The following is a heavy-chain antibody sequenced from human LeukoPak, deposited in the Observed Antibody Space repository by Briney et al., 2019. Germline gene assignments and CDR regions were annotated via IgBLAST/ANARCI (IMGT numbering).Heavy chain of an antibody. CDR1: GFTFSNYW. V-gene: IGHV3-21*01. CDR3: ARDYYDSSGSSWFDP. CDR2: ISSGSSFM. D-gene: IGHD3-22*01. J-gene: IGHJ5*02. Sequence: GGSLRLSCAASGFTFSNYWMHWVRQTPGKGLEWVSSISSGSSFMYYADSVKGRFTISRDNAKNSLYLQMNSLRAKDTALYYCARDYYDSSGSSWFDPWGQGTLVTVSS.